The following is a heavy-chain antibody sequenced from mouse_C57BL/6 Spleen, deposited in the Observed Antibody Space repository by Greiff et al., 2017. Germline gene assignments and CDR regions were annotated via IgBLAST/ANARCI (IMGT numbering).Heavy chain of an antibody. Sequence: EVQLQQSGPELVKPGASVKISCKASGYTFTDYYMNWVKQSHGKSLEWIGDINPNNGGTSYNQKFKGKATLTVDKSSSTAYMELRSLTSEDSAVYYCARASNYYDPFAYWGQGTLVTVSA. CDR3: ARASNYYDPFAY. J-gene: IGHJ3*01. CDR2: INPNNGGT. D-gene: IGHD2-4*01. V-gene: IGHV1-26*01. CDR1: GYTFTDYY.